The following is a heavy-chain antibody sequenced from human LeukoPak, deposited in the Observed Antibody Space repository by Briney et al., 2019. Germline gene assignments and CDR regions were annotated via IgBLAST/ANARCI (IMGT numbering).Heavy chain of an antibody. CDR3: AKGSDFWSGLRWGYFDY. Sequence: SETLSLTCTVSGGSISSYYWSWIRQPAGKGLEWIGRIYTSGSTNYNPSLKSRVTMSVDTSKNQFSLKLSSVTAADTAVYYCAKGSDFWSGLRWGYFDYWGQGTLVTVSS. V-gene: IGHV4-4*07. CDR2: IYTSGST. J-gene: IGHJ4*02. D-gene: IGHD3-3*01. CDR1: GGSISSYY.